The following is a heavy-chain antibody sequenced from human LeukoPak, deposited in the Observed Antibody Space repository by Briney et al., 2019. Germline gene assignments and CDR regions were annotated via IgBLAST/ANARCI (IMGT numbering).Heavy chain of an antibody. D-gene: IGHD3-22*01. V-gene: IGHV3-21*01. CDR1: GFTFSSYS. J-gene: IGHJ4*02. CDR2: ISSSSSYI. CDR3: AREGMGYYYDSSGYYVDY. Sequence: PGGSLRLSCAASGFTFSSYSMNWVRQAPGKGLEWVSSISSSSSYIYYADSVKGRFTISRDNAKNSLYLQMNSLRAEDTDVYYCAREGMGYYYDSSGYYVDYWGQGTLVTVSS.